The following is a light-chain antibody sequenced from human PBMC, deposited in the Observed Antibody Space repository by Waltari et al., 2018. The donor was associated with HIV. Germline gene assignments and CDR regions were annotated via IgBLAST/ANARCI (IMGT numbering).Light chain of an antibody. CDR3: TSYISSATPE. V-gene: IGLV2-14*01. CDR1: GSDIYTD. Sequence: QSALAQPASVSGSPGQTITISCTGVGSDIYTDFSWYQQRPGEAPKVSIYDVTNRPSGVSHRFSGSKSGNTASLTISGLQSEDEADYFCTSYISSATPEFGGGTRLTVL. J-gene: IGLJ3*02. CDR2: DVT.